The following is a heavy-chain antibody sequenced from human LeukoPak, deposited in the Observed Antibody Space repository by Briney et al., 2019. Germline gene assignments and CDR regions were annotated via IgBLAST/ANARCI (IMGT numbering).Heavy chain of an antibody. V-gene: IGHV4-34*01. CDR1: GGSFSGYC. CDR3: ARMYSSGWCGY. CDR2: TNHSGST. J-gene: IGHJ4*02. D-gene: IGHD6-19*01. Sequence: PAESLSLTCAVYGGSFSGYCWGWVRQPPGKGLGWVRETNHSGSTNYNPTPKSQFTISVDTSKTPFSLKLSSVTAADTAVYYCARMYSSGWCGYWGQGTLVTVSS.